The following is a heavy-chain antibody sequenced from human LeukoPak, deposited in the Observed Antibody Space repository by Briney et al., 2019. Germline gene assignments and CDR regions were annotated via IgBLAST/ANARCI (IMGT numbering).Heavy chain of an antibody. CDR1: GYTFTSYG. Sequence: ASVKVSCKASGYTFTSYGISWVRQAPGQGLEWMGWINPNSGGTNYAQKFQGRVTMTRDTSISTAYMELSRLRSDDTAVYYCARRSSRNWFDPWGQGTLVTVSS. J-gene: IGHJ5*02. CDR2: INPNSGGT. D-gene: IGHD6-13*01. CDR3: ARRSSRNWFDP. V-gene: IGHV1-2*02.